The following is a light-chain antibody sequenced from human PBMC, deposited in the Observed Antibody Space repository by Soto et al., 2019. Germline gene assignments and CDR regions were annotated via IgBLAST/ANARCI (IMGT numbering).Light chain of an antibody. CDR1: QGISSW. CDR3: QPANSFPLP. Sequence: DIHMTQSPSSVSSSVGDRVTITCRASQGISSWLAWYQQKPGKAPKLLIYAASSLQSGVPSRFSGSGSGTDFTLTISSLQPEDFSSGDRQPANSFPLPCGGGTRVDIK. J-gene: IGKJ4*01. CDR2: AAS. V-gene: IGKV1-12*01.